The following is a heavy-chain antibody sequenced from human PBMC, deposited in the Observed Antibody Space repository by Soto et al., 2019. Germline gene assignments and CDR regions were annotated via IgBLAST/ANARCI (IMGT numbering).Heavy chain of an antibody. J-gene: IGHJ4*02. Sequence: SETLSLTCTVSGGSISSGGYYWSWIRQHPGKGLEWIGYIYYSGSTYYNPSLKSRVTISVDTSKNQFSLKLSSVTAADTAVYYCARVCSSTTYQIFFDYWGQGTLVTVSS. CDR3: ARVCSSTTYQIFFDY. CDR1: GGSISSGGYY. V-gene: IGHV4-31*03. D-gene: IGHD2-2*01. CDR2: IYYSGST.